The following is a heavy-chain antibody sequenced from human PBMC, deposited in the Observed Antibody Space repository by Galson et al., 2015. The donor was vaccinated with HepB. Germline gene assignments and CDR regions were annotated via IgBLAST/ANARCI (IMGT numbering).Heavy chain of an antibody. V-gene: IGHV3-30*18. CDR3: AKDPYLYSARAGIMASFDY. Sequence: SLRLSCAASGFTFSNYGMHWVRQAPGKGLEWVAGISYDGSNKSYADSVKGRFTISRDNSKNTLYLQMNSLRAEDTALYYCAKDPYLYSARAGIMASFDYWGQGTLVTVSS. J-gene: IGHJ4*02. D-gene: IGHD3-16*01. CDR2: ISYDGSNK. CDR1: GFTFSNYG.